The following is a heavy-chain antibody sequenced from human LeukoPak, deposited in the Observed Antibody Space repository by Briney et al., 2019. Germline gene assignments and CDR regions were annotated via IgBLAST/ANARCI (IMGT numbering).Heavy chain of an antibody. Sequence: ASVKVSCKASGYTFTSYDINWVRQATGQGLEWMGWMNPNSGNTVYAQKFQGRVTMTRNTSISTAYMELSGLRSEDTAVYYCARARTPLIAAAGTHYYYGLDVWGQGTTVTVSS. J-gene: IGHJ6*02. CDR2: MNPNSGNT. V-gene: IGHV1-8*01. D-gene: IGHD6-13*01. CDR3: ARARTPLIAAAGTHYYYGLDV. CDR1: GYTFTSYD.